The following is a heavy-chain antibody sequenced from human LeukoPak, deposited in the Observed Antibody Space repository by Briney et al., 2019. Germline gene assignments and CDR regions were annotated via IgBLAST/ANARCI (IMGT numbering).Heavy chain of an antibody. CDR2: IRSKAYGGTT. CDR1: GFTFGDYA. J-gene: IGHJ6*04. V-gene: IGHV3-49*04. CDR3: TRDYGDYNYYYYYGMDV. Sequence: SLRLSCTASGFTFGDYAMSWVRQAPGKGLEWVGFIRSKAYGGTTEYAASVKGRFTISRDDSKSIAYLQMNSLKTEDTAVYYCTRDYGDYNYYYYYGMDVRGKGTTVTVSS. D-gene: IGHD4-17*01.